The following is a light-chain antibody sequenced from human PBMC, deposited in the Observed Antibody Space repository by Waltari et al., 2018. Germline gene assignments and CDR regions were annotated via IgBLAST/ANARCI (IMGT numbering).Light chain of an antibody. J-gene: IGKJ5*01. CDR1: QTVSSSY. V-gene: IGKV3-20*01. CDR2: RAS. Sequence: EIVLTQSPGTLSLSPGARATFPCSASQTVSSSYLACYQQKTEQAARLLIYRASSRVNGSPDRCSGSGSATEYTLTISRLEHEDDAVYYFQHYGRTPLITFGQGTRLEIK. CDR3: QHYGRTPLIT.